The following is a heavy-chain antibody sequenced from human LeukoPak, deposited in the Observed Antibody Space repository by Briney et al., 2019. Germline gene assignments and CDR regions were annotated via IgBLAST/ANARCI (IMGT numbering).Heavy chain of an antibody. CDR2: INPNSGDT. D-gene: IGHD2-2*01. Sequence: GASVKVSCKASGYTFTGYYMNWVRQAPGQGPEWMGWINPNSGDTNYAQKFQGRVTMTRDTSISTAYMELSSLNSDDTAVYYCVRGLIVVVPAADNWFAPWGQGTPVTVSS. J-gene: IGHJ5*02. CDR1: GYTFTGYY. V-gene: IGHV1-2*02. CDR3: VRGLIVVVPAADNWFAP.